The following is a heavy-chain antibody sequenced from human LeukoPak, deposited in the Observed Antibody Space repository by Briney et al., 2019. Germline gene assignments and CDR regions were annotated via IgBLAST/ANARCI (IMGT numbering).Heavy chain of an antibody. CDR2: IFYSGST. V-gene: IGHV4-39*07. D-gene: IGHD2-2*01. J-gene: IGHJ5*02. Sequence: KSSETLSLTCSVSGGSFSSSIYYWGWIRQPPGKGLEWIGSIFYSGSTLSNPSLKSRVTISGDTSKNQFSLRLSSVTAADTAVYYCARLDIVVVPAARTWVGWFDPWGQGTLVTVSS. CDR3: ARLDIVVVPAARTWVGWFDP. CDR1: GGSFSSSIYY.